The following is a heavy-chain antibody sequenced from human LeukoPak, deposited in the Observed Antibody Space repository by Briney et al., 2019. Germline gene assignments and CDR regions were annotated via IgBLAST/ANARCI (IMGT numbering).Heavy chain of an antibody. CDR3: ARGKYYLPFDY. V-gene: IGHV4-31*03. CDR2: IYYSGST. D-gene: IGHD2/OR15-2a*01. CDR1: GGSISSGGYY. J-gene: IGHJ4*02. Sequence: SETLSLTCTVSGGSISSGGYYWSWIRQHPGKGLEWIGYIYYSGSTYYNLSLKSRVTISVDTSKNQFSLKLSSVTAADTAVYYCARGKYYLPFDYWGQGTLVTVSS.